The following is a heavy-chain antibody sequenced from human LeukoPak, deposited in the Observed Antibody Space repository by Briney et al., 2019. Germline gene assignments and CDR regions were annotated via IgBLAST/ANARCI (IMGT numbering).Heavy chain of an antibody. CDR2: ISGSGNRT. D-gene: IGHD2-15*01. J-gene: IGHJ4*02. V-gene: IGHV3-23*01. CDR1: GFTFSSYA. Sequence: LPGGSLRLSCAASGFTFSSYAMIWVRQAPGKGLEWVSAISGSGNRTYYADCVKGRFTISRDNSKNTLYLQMNSLRAEDTAVYYCAKTRGYCSGGSCYEDYWGQGTLVTVSS. CDR3: AKTRGYCSGGSCYEDY.